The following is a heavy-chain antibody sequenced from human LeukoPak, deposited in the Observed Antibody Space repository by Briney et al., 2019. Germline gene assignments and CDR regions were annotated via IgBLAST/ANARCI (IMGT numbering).Heavy chain of an antibody. CDR2: IKQDGSEK. CDR3: VRDCSSASLSSGCYYAMDA. J-gene: IGHJ6*04. Sequence: PGGSLRLSCAASGFTFNDYWMTWVRQAPGKGLEWVAHIKQDGSEKYYVDSLKGRFTISRDNAKNSLFLQMNSLRAEDTAVYYCVRDCSSASLSSGCYYAMDAWGKGTTVTVSS. D-gene: IGHD2-2*01. CDR1: GFTFNDYW. V-gene: IGHV3-7*03.